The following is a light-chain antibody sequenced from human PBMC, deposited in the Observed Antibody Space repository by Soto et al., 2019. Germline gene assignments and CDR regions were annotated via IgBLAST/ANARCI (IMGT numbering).Light chain of an antibody. CDR2: EGD. Sequence: VLTQPASVSGSSGQSITISCTGTSSDVGSYNLVSWHQQHPGKAPKLIMYEGDKRPSGVSNRFSGSKSGNTASLTISGLQAEDEADYYCCSYSYGSTLVFGGGTKVTVL. J-gene: IGLJ2*01. V-gene: IGLV2-23*01. CDR3: CSYSYGSTLV. CDR1: SSDVGSYNL.